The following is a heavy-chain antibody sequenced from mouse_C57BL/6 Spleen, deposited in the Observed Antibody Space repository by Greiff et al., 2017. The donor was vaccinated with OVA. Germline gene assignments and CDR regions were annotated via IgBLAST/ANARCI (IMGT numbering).Heavy chain of an antibody. CDR1: GYTFTSYW. J-gene: IGHJ4*01. Sequence: QVQLQQSGTELVKPGASVKLSCKASGYTFTSYWMHWVKQRPGQGLEWIGNINPSNGGTNYNEKLKSKATLTVDKSSSTAYMQLSSLTSEDSAVYYCARDYGSSFYAMDYWGQGTSVTVSS. CDR3: ARDYGSSFYAMDY. CDR2: INPSNGGT. V-gene: IGHV1-53*01. D-gene: IGHD1-1*01.